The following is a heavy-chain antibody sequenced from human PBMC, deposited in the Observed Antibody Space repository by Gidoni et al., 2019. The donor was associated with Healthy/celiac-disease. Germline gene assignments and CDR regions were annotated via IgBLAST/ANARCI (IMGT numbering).Heavy chain of an antibody. CDR2: INHSGST. Sequence: QVQLQQWGAGLLKPSETLSLTCAVYGGSFIGYYWSWIRQTPGKGLEWIGEINHSGSTNYNPSLKSRVTISVDTSKNKFSLKLSSVTAAETAVYYCARDPRMGWFDPWGQGTLVNVSS. CDR3: ARDPRMGWFDP. D-gene: IGHD2-8*01. CDR1: GGSFIGYY. V-gene: IGHV4-34*01. J-gene: IGHJ5*02.